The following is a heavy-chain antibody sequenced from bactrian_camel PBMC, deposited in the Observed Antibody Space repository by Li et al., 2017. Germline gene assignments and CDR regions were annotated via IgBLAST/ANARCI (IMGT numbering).Heavy chain of an antibody. Sequence: HVQLVESGGGSVQAGGSLRLSCAQYGGSFSMAWFRQAPGKGREGVAAHGTDGSTMYDDSVKGRFTTSSNYAKNMLYLQMNNLIPEDTAMYYCARWGSACYNVSPGRWCDRPSGEGTQVTVS. CDR2: HGTDGST. V-gene: IGHV3S55*01. CDR1: GGSFS. J-gene: IGHJ4*01. D-gene: IGHD3*01.